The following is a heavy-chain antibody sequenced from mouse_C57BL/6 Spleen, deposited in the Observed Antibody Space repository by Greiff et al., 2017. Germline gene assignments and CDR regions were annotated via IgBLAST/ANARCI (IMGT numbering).Heavy chain of an antibody. V-gene: IGHV5-17*01. CDR2: ISSGSSTI. CDR1: GFTFSDYG. D-gene: IGHD2-3*01. CDR3: ARGGDGYYDYAMDY. J-gene: IGHJ4*01. Sequence: VQLKQSGGGLVKPGGSLKLSCAASGFTFSDYGMHWVRQAPEKGLEWVAYISSGSSTIYYADTVKGRFTISRDNAKNTLFLQMTSLRSEDTAMYYCARGGDGYYDYAMDYWGQGTSVTVSS.